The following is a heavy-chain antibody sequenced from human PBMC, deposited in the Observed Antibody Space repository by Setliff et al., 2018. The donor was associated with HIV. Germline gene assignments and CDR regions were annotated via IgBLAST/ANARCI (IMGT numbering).Heavy chain of an antibody. CDR2: IYYSGST. J-gene: IGHJ3*02. D-gene: IGHD2-2*01. Sequence: KTSETLSLTCAVSSYSISTAYYWGWIRQPPGKGLEWIGYIYYSGSTNYNPPLKSRVTISVDTSKNQFSLKLSSVTAADTAVYYCARRNQPPDLAFDIWGQGTMGTVSS. V-gene: IGHV4-38-2*01. CDR3: ARRNQPPDLAFDI. CDR1: SYSISTAYY.